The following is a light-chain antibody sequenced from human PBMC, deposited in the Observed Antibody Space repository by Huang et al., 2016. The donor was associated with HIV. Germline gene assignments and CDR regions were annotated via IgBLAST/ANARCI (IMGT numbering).Light chain of an antibody. CDR2: DAS. J-gene: IGKJ1*01. Sequence: EIVLTQSPATLSVSPGERATLSCRASQSVSSYLALYQQTPGQATRLLNYDASNRATGIPARVSGSGSGTDFSLTSSSLEPEDFAVYYCQQRITWPSTFGQGTKVEIK. CDR3: QQRITWPST. CDR1: QSVSSY. V-gene: IGKV3-11*01.